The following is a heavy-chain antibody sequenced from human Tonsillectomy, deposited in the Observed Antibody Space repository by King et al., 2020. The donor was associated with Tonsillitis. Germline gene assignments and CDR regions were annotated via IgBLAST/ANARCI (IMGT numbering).Heavy chain of an antibody. V-gene: IGHV4-61*01. CDR2: IYYSGST. D-gene: IGHD3-22*01. CDR3: ARDKSPMYYDEDAFDI. Sequence: VQLQESGPGLVKPSETLSLTCTVSGGSVSSGSYYWSWIRQPPGKGLEWIGYIYYSGSTNYNPSLKSRVTISVDTSKNQFSLKLSSVTAADTAVYYCARDKSPMYYDEDAFDIWGQGTMDTVSS. CDR1: GGSVSSGSYY. J-gene: IGHJ3*02.